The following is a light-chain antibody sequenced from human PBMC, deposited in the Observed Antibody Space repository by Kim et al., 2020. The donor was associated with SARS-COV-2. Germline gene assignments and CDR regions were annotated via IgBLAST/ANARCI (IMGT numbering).Light chain of an antibody. V-gene: IGKV1-6*01. J-gene: IGKJ2*01. CDR3: LQDYNYPYT. CDR2: PVS. Sequence: SASVGDRITITGRASQGIRNDLGWYQQKPGKAPKLLMYPVSSLQSGVPSRFSGSGSGTDFTLTISSLQPEDSATYYCLQDYNYPYTFGQGTKLEI. CDR1: QGIRND.